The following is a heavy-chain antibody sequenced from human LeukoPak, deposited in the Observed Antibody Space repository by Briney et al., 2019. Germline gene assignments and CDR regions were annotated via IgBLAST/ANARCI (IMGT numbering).Heavy chain of an antibody. V-gene: IGHV1-8*01. CDR2: MNPNSGNT. J-gene: IGHJ4*02. D-gene: IGHD4-17*01. Sequence: GASVKVSCKASGYTFTSYDINWVRQATGQGLEWMGWMNPNSGNTGYAQKFQGRVTMTRNTSISTAYMELSSLRSEDTAVYYCAGRVYGDYSVDYWGQGTLVTVSS. CDR3: AGRVYGDYSVDY. CDR1: GYTFTSYD.